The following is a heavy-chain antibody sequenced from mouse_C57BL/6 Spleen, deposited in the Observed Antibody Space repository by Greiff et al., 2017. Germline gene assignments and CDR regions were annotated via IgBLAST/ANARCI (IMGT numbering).Heavy chain of an antibody. D-gene: IGHD4-1*01. Sequence: QVQLQQSGAELVRPGASVTLSCKASGYTFTDYEMHWVKQTPVHGLEWIGAIDPETGGTAYNQTFKGKAILTADKSSSTAYMELRSLTSEDSAVYYCTRRRELGRGFAYWGQGTLVTVSA. J-gene: IGHJ3*01. V-gene: IGHV1-15*01. CDR3: TRRRELGRGFAY. CDR1: GYTFTDYE. CDR2: IDPETGGT.